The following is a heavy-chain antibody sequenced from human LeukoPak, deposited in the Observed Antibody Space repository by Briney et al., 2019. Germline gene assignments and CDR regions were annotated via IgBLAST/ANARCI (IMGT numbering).Heavy chain of an antibody. Sequence: GGSLRLSCAASGFTFSDYYMSWIRQAPGKGLEWVSYISSGSTIYYADSVKGRFTISRDNAKNSLYLQMNSLRAEDTAVYYCARLPARGYGPFYYYYYMDVWGKGTTVTVSS. CDR2: ISSGSTI. D-gene: IGHD4-17*01. CDR3: ARLPARGYGPFYYYYYMDV. CDR1: GFTFSDYY. J-gene: IGHJ6*03. V-gene: IGHV3-11*01.